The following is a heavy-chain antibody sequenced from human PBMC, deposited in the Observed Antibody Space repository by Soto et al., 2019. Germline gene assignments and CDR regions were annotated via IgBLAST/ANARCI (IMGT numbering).Heavy chain of an antibody. Sequence: GGSLRLSCAASGFTFDNYAMNWVRQAPGKGLEWVSGITGSGENTYYADSVKGRSTISRDNSKNTLYVQLNSLRVEDTAIYYCAKVXLGATTITDFYYYGMDVWGQGTMVTVSS. J-gene: IGHJ6*02. D-gene: IGHD1-26*01. CDR3: AKVXLGATTITDFYYYGMDV. V-gene: IGHV3-23*01. CDR2: ITGSGENT. CDR1: GFTFDNYA.